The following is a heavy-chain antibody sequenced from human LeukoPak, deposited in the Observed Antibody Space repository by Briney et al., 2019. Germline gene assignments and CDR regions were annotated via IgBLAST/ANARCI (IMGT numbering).Heavy chain of an antibody. CDR1: GFTFSSYW. CDR3: ARDRSGSYFDY. D-gene: IGHD6-19*01. CDR2: IKQDGSEK. V-gene: IGHV3-7*01. J-gene: IGHJ4*02. Sequence: GGPLRLSCAASGFTFSSYWMSWVRQAPGKGLEWVANIKQDGSEKYYVDSVKGRFTISRDNAKNSLHLQMNSLRAEDTAVYYCARDRSGSYFDYWGQGTPVTVSS.